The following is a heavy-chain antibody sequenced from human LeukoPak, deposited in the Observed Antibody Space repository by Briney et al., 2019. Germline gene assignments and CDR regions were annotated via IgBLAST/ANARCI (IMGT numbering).Heavy chain of an antibody. Sequence: GGSLRLSCAASGFTFSSFWMSWVRQAPGKGLEWVANIKKDGSQKYYVDSVEGRFTISRDNAKNSLYLQMGSLRVDDTAVYYCTRVFGGYDVSDYWGQEPWSPSPQ. CDR1: GFTFSSFW. J-gene: IGHJ4*01. CDR2: IKKDGSQK. V-gene: IGHV3-7*03. CDR3: TRVFGGYDVSDY. D-gene: IGHD3-3*01.